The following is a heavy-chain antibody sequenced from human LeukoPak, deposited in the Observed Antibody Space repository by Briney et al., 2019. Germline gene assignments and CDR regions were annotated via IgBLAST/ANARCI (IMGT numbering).Heavy chain of an antibody. J-gene: IGHJ4*02. CDR2: IIPIFGTA. CDR3: ASGRGYDYSYGSYPYYFDY. CDR1: GGTFSSYA. D-gene: IGHD5-18*01. Sequence: SVKVSCKASGGTFSSYAISWVRQAPGQGLEWMGGIIPIFGTANYAQKFQGRVTITADKSTSTAYMELSSLRSEDTAVYYCASGRGYDYSYGSYPYYFDYWGQGTLVTVSS. V-gene: IGHV1-69*06.